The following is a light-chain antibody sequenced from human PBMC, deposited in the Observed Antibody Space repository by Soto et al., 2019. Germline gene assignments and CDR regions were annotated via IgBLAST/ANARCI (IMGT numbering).Light chain of an antibody. CDR1: SSDVGGYNY. J-gene: IGLJ1*01. CDR2: DVN. CDR3: CSYAGSHTLGV. Sequence: QSVLTQPRSVSGSPGQSVTISCTGTSSDVGGYNYVSWYQQHPGKAPKFIISDVNKRPSGVPDRFSGSKSGNTASLTISGLQAEDEAYYYCCSYAGSHTLGVFGTGTKLTVL. V-gene: IGLV2-11*01.